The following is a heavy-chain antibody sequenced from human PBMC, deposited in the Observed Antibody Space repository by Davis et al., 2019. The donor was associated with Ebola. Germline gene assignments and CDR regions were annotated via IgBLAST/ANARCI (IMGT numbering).Heavy chain of an antibody. V-gene: IGHV4-59*01. D-gene: IGHD2-2*01. CDR2: IYYSGST. J-gene: IGHJ4*02. CDR3: AGGCSSTSCYGVFDY. CDR1: GGSITSYY. Sequence: MPSETLSLTCTVPGGSITSYYWSWIRQPPGKGLEWIGYIYYSGSTNYNPSLKSRVTISVDTSKNQFSLKLSSVTAADTAVYYCAGGCSSTSCYGVFDYWGQGTLVTVSS.